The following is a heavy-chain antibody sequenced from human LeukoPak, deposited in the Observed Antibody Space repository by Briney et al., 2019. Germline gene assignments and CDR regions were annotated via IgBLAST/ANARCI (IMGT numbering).Heavy chain of an antibody. Sequence: GRSLRLSCAATRFTFSRYGMHGVRQTPGKGLECVAVIWYGGSKKDYADSVKGRFTISRDNSKNTLYLQMNSLRAEDTGVYYCARDMRLRLRESSHLDYWGQGTLVTVSS. CDR2: IWYGGSKK. J-gene: IGHJ4*02. CDR1: RFTFSRYG. D-gene: IGHD3-16*02. V-gene: IGHV3-33*01. CDR3: ARDMRLRLRESSHLDY.